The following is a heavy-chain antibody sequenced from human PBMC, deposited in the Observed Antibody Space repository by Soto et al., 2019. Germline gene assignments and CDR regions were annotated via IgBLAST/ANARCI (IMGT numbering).Heavy chain of an antibody. V-gene: IGHV3-53*04. CDR3: ARGIPYYGSGSYFPY. CDR2: IYSGGST. J-gene: IGHJ4*02. Sequence: GGSLRLSCAASGFTVSSNYMSWVRQAPGKGLEWVSVIYSGGSTYYADSVKGRFTISRHNSKNTLYLQMNSLRAEDTAVYYCARGIPYYGSGSYFPYWGQGTLVTVSS. CDR1: GFTVSSNY. D-gene: IGHD3-10*01.